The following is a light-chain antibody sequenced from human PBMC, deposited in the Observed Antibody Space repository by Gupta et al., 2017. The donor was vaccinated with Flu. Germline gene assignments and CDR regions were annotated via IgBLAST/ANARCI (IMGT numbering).Light chain of an antibody. CDR2: LGS. CDR1: QSLLHSNGYNY. CDR3: MQALQTPPT. V-gene: IGKV2-28*01. J-gene: IGKJ1*01. Sequence: ISCRSSQSLLHSNGYNYLDWYLQKPGQSPQLLIYLGSNRASGVPDRFSGSGSGTDFTLKISRVEAEDFGVYYCMQALQTPPTFGQGTKVEIK.